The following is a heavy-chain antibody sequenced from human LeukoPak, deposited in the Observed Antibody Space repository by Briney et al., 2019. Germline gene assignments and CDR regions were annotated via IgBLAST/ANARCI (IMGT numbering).Heavy chain of an antibody. J-gene: IGHJ4*02. CDR3: ARGGYCSGGSCYEDY. V-gene: IGHV4-59*08. CDR2: TYYSGST. D-gene: IGHD2-15*01. CDR1: GGSISSYY. Sequence: PSEPLSLTCTVSGGSISSYYWSWIRQPPGKGLDWIAYTYYSGSTNYTPSLQSRVTMSVDTSKSQSSLKRSSVTAADTAVYYCARGGYCSGGSCYEDYWGQGTLVTVSS.